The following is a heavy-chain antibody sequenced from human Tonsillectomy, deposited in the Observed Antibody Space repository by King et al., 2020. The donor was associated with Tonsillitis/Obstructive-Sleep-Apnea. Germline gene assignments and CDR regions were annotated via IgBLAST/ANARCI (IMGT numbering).Heavy chain of an antibody. D-gene: IGHD3-22*01. CDR1: GYTFTTYD. J-gene: IGHJ6*03. Sequence: VQLVESGAEVKKPGASVKVSCKASGYTFTTYDINWVRQATGQGLEWMGWMNPNSGNTGYVQKFQGRVTMTRNTSISTAYMELSSLRSEDTAVYYCVRDYYDNSGYYMDVWGKGTTVTVSS. CDR2: MNPNSGNT. V-gene: IGHV1-8*01. CDR3: VRDYYDNSGYYMDV.